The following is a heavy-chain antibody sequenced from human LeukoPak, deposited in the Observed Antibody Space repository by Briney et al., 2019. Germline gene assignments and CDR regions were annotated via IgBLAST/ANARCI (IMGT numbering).Heavy chain of an antibody. CDR1: GFTFSTYE. J-gene: IGHJ4*02. Sequence: VGSLRLSCAASGFTFSTYEMYWVRQAPGKGLEWVSYISRSGTTIYYADSVKGRFTISRDNAKNSLYLQMNSLRAEDTAVYYCARDLLRGYSYGCFEYWGQGTLVTVSS. D-gene: IGHD5-18*01. CDR2: ISRSGTTI. CDR3: ARDLLRGYSYGCFEY. V-gene: IGHV3-48*03.